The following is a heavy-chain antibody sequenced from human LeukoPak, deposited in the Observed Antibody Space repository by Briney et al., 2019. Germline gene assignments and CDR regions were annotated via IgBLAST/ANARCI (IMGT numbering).Heavy chain of an antibody. D-gene: IGHD3-9*01. CDR2: IYHRGST. CDR1: GGSINICY. V-gene: IGHV4-4*09. Sequence: SETLSLTCTVSGGSINICYWSWIRRPPGKGLEWIGYIYHRGSTNYNPSLKSRITVSVDTSKNQFSLKVTSVTAADTAVYYCARSGVFSGYDAFDIWGQGTMVTVSS. J-gene: IGHJ3*02. CDR3: ARSGVFSGYDAFDI.